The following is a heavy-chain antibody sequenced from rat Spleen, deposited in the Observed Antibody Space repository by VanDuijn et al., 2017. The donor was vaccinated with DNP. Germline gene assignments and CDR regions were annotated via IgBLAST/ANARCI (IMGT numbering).Heavy chain of an antibody. CDR1: GFTFSDYY. D-gene: IGHD1-11*01. CDR2: ISTGGGTL. CDR3: ARHSYGGDYFDY. V-gene: IGHV5-25*01. J-gene: IGHJ2*01. Sequence: EVQLVESGGGLVQPGRSLKLSCAASGFTFSDYYMAWVRQAPTKGLEWVATISTGGGTLYYRDSVKGRFTISRDDAKSSLYLQMNSLRSEDTATYYCARHSYGGDYFDYWGQGVMVTVSS.